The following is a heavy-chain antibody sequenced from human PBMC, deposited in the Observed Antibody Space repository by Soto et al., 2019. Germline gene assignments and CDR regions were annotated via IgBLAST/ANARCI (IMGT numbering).Heavy chain of an antibody. CDR1: GYSFTSYW. J-gene: IGHJ4*02. Sequence: GESLKISCKGSGYSFTSYWIGWVRQMPGKGLEWMGIIYPGDSDTRYSPSFQGQVTISADKSISTAYLQWSSLKASDTAMYYCARYSSSSSYRRLYYFDYWGQGTLVTVSS. CDR3: ARYSSSSSYRRLYYFDY. D-gene: IGHD6-6*01. CDR2: IYPGDSDT. V-gene: IGHV5-51*01.